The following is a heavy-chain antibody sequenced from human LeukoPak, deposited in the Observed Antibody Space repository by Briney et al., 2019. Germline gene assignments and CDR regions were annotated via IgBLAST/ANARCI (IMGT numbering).Heavy chain of an antibody. J-gene: IGHJ5*02. CDR2: IIPILGIA. Sequence: ASVKVACKASGGTFSSYAISGVRQAPGQGVEWMGRIIPILGIANYAQKFQGRVTITADKSTSTAYMELSSLRSEDTAVYYCARDLHYYGSGSYYDSNWFDPWGQGTLVTVSS. D-gene: IGHD3-10*01. CDR3: ARDLHYYGSGSYYDSNWFDP. V-gene: IGHV1-69*04. CDR1: GGTFSSYA.